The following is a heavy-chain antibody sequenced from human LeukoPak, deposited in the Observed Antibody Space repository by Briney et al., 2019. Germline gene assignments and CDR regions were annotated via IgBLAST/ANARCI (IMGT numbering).Heavy chain of an antibody. CDR3: ARGITLFGVVPGY. J-gene: IGHJ4*02. CDR2: MNPNSGNT. D-gene: IGHD3-3*01. Sequence: ASVKVSCKASGYTFTTYDINWERQATGQGLEWMGWMNPNSGNTGSAQKFQGRVTMTRNTSISTAYMELSSLRSEDTAIYYCARGITLFGVVPGYWGQGTLVTVSS. V-gene: IGHV1-8*01. CDR1: GYTFTTYD.